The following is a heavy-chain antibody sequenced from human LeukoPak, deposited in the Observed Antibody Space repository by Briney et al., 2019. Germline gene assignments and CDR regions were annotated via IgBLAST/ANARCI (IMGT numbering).Heavy chain of an antibody. V-gene: IGHV3-21*01. D-gene: IGHD2-21*02. Sequence: PGGSLRLSCAASGFTFSSYSMNWVRQAPGKGLEWVSSISSSSSYIYYADSVKGRFTISSDNAKNSLYLQMNSLRAEDTAVYYCARDSAYCGGDCYKGWFDPWGQGTLVTVSS. CDR3: ARDSAYCGGDCYKGWFDP. J-gene: IGHJ5*02. CDR2: ISSSSSYI. CDR1: GFTFSSYS.